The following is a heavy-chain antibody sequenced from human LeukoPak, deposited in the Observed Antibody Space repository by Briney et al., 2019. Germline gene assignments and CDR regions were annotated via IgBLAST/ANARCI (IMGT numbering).Heavy chain of an antibody. J-gene: IGHJ4*02. CDR1: GGSISSSSYY. V-gene: IGHV4-39*07. CDR2: IYYSGNT. D-gene: IGHD6-13*01. Sequence: SETLSLTCTVSGGSISSSSYYWGWIRQPPGKGLEWIGSIYYSGNTYYNPSLKSRVTISVDTSKNQFSLKLSSVTAADTAVYYCARDLDSSSWYGGELDYWGQGTLVTVSS. CDR3: ARDLDSSSWYGGELDY.